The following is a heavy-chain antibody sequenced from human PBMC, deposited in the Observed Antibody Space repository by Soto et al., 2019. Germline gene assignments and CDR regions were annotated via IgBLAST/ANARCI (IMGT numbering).Heavy chain of an antibody. CDR2: IYPGDSDT. CDR3: ARHHGSPGSYFGMDV. D-gene: IGHD6-13*01. J-gene: IGHJ6*02. CDR1: GYSFTSYW. V-gene: IGHV5-51*01. Sequence: GEPLKISCKGSGYSFTSYWINWVRQMPGKGLEWMGIIYPGDSDTRYSPSFQGQVTISADKSISTAYLQWRSLKASDTAMYYCARHHGSPGSYFGMDVWGQGTTVTVSS.